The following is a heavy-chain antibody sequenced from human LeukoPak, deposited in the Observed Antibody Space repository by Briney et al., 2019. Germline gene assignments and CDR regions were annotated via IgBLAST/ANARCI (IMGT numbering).Heavy chain of an antibody. J-gene: IGHJ3*02. V-gene: IGHV3-53*01. CDR3: ARILLYYYDSSGYFDDAFDI. Sequence: PGGSLRLSCAASGFTVSSNYMSWVRQAPGKGLEWVSVIYSGGSTYYADSVKGRFTISRDNSKNTLYLQMNSLRAEDTAVYYCARILLYYYDSSGYFDDAFDIWGQGTVVSASS. CDR1: GFTVSSNY. D-gene: IGHD3-22*01. CDR2: IYSGGST.